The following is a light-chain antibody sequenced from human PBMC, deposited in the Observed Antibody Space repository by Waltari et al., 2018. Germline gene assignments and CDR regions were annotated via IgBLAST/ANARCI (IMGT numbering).Light chain of an antibody. Sequence: DIILTQFPDSLAVSLGERAILHCNSNQSLLYDANNKDDLEWFHQKPGQPPTLLIYWASTRDSGVPDRFSGSGSGTDFTLTITSLQAEDVGVYYCQQYYTHPITFGQGTRLEI. J-gene: IGKJ5*01. CDR2: WAS. CDR1: QSLLYDANNKDD. CDR3: QQYYTHPIT. V-gene: IGKV4-1*01.